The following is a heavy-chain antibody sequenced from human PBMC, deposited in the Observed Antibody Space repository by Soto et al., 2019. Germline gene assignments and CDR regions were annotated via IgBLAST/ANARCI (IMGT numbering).Heavy chain of an antibody. D-gene: IGHD2-15*01. J-gene: IGHJ3*02. Sequence: CVKVCCKASGCTFINYRISFVRQAPVQWLEWMGGIIPVFGTEKYAQKFQGRVTITADESTSTAYMELSSLRSEDTAVYFCARYSGNTVLDAFDIWGKGTMVTVSS. CDR2: IIPVFGTE. CDR1: GCTFINYR. V-gene: IGHV1-69*01. CDR3: ARYSGNTVLDAFDI.